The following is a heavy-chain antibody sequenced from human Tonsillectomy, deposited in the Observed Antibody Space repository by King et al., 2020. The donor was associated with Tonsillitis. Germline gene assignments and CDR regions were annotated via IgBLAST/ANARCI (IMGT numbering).Heavy chain of an antibody. J-gene: IGHJ1*01. D-gene: IGHD3-22*01. CDR2: INPNSGDT. V-gene: IGHV1-2*02. CDR3: ATNALGSDSSAYRDFRH. CDR1: ADTFAGHF. Sequence: QLVQSGAELRKPGASVSVSCRTSADTFAGHFVHWVRQAPGQGLEWMGWINPNSGDTHYAQKFQGRVTMSGDVSATTDYMGLGSLGPDDSAVYYCATNALGSDSSAYRDFRHWGQGTLVTVSS.